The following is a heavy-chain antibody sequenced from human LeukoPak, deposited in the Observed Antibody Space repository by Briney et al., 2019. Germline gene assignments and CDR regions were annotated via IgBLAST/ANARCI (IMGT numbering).Heavy chain of an antibody. D-gene: IGHD2-2*01. V-gene: IGHV4-38-2*02. CDR3: AGSRPAAFDI. Sequence: SETLSLTCSVSGDSITSGYYWGWIRQPPGKGLEWIGTIFHNGDTYYSPSLKSRVTISVDTSKNQFSLKLSSVTAADTAVYYCAGSRPAAFDIWGQGTMVTVSS. CDR1: GDSITSGYY. J-gene: IGHJ3*02. CDR2: IFHNGDT.